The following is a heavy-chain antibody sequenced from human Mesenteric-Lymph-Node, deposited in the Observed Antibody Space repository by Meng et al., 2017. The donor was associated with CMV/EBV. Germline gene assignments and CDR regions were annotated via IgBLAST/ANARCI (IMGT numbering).Heavy chain of an antibody. Sequence: GGSLRLSCAASGLSVGSYWMHWVRQAPGKGLEWVTVIYSGGSTYYADSVKGRFTISRDNSKNTLYLQMNSLRAEDTAVYYCARDLVTGPRDYWGQGTLVTVSS. D-gene: IGHD1-20*01. J-gene: IGHJ4*02. CDR2: IYSGGST. V-gene: IGHV3-53*01. CDR3: ARDLVTGPRDY. CDR1: GLSVGSYW.